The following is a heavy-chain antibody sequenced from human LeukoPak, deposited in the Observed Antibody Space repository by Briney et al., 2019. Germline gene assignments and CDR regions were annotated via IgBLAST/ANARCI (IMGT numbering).Heavy chain of an antibody. Sequence: SGGSLRLSCAASGFTFSSYSMNWVRQAPGKGLEWVSSISSSSSYIYYADSVKGRFTIYRDNAKNSLYLQMNSLRAEDTAVYYCAQDIVVVPAAPMGSWGQGTLVTVSS. D-gene: IGHD2-2*01. CDR2: ISSSSSYI. V-gene: IGHV3-21*01. CDR1: GFTFSSYS. CDR3: AQDIVVVPAAPMGS. J-gene: IGHJ4*02.